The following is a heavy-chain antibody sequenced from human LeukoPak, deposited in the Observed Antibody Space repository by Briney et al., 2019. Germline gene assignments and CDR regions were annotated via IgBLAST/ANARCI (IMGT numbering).Heavy chain of an antibody. J-gene: IGHJ4*02. CDR2: IRHDGRST. CDR3: VREPLHCTGDCYSLFEN. V-gene: IGHV3-74*01. CDR1: GFTFSGYW. Sequence: GGSLRLSCAASGFTFSGYWMHWVRQAPGQGLVWVSRIRHDGRSTDYADSVKGRFTISRDNAKNTVYLEIKSLRAENTAVYYCVREPLHCTGDCYSLFENWGQGTLVTVSS. D-gene: IGHD2-21*02.